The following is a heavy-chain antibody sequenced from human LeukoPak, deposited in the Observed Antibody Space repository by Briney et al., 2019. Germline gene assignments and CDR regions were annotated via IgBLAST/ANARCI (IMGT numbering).Heavy chain of an antibody. D-gene: IGHD3-10*01. V-gene: IGHV1-2*02. Sequence: ASVKVSCTASGYTFTGYYMHWVRQAPGQGLEWMGWINPNSGGTNYAQKFQGRVTMTRDTSISTAYMELSRLRSDDTAVYYCARDPTRLWFGELPPDYWGQGTLVTVSS. CDR1: GYTFTGYY. CDR2: INPNSGGT. CDR3: ARDPTRLWFGELPPDY. J-gene: IGHJ4*02.